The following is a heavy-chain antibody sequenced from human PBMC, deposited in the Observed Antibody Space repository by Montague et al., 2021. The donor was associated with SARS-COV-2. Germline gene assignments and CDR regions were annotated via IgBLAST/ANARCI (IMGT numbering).Heavy chain of an antibody. V-gene: IGHV4-59*01. D-gene: IGHD3-10*01. CDR2: IFRSGAT. J-gene: IGHJ6*02. CDR3: ARTSRGSRYFYGVDV. CDR1: GGSFSGYY. Sequence: SETLSLTCAVYGGSFSGYYWSWIRQPPGMGLEWIGYIFRSGATNYNPPLKSRVIISLDTSKSQFSLRLSSVTAADTAIYYCARTSRGSRYFYGVDVRGQGTTVTVSS.